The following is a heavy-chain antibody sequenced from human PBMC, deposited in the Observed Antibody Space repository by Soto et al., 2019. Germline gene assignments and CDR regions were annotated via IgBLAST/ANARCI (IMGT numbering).Heavy chain of an antibody. CDR3: ARRGSGRYSDY. Sequence: QLQLQESGPGLVKPSETLSLTCTVSGGSISSSSYYWGWIRQPPGKGLEWIGSIYYSGSTYYNPSLKSRVTITVDTSKNQFSLKLSAVTAADTDGYYWARRGSGRYSDYWGQGTLVTVSS. D-gene: IGHD3-10*01. CDR1: GGSISSSSYY. V-gene: IGHV4-39*01. CDR2: IYYSGST. J-gene: IGHJ4*02.